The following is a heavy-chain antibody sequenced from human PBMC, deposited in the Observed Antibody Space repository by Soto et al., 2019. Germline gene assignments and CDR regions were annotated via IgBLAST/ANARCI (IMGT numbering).Heavy chain of an antibody. J-gene: IGHJ6*02. CDR2: VNPSGGST. CDR1: GYLFTAYS. V-gene: IGHV1-46*01. D-gene: IGHD3-9*01. Sequence: ASVKVSCKASGYLFTAYSMHWVRLAPGQGLEWMGVVNPSGGSTSFSQKFQDRVTMTRDTSTSTVYMELNSLRSDDTAVYYCARDQRHYDILTGYYFYGMDVWGQGTTVTVSS. CDR3: ARDQRHYDILTGYYFYGMDV.